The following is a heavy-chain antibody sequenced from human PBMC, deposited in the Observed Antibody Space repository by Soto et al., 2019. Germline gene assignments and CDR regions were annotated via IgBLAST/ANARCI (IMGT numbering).Heavy chain of an antibody. CDR3: AHSSPYYDFWSGYYIAHFDY. V-gene: IGHV2-5*01. J-gene: IGHJ4*02. CDR2: LYLNDDK. D-gene: IGHD3-3*01. Sequence: QITLKESGPTLVKPTQTLTLTCTFSGFSLSTSGVGVGWIRQPPVKALEWLALLYLNDDKRYSPSLKRMLTITKDTSKYQVVLTMTNMDPVDTATYYCAHSSPYYDFWSGYYIAHFDYWGQGTLVTVSS. CDR1: GFSLSTSGVG.